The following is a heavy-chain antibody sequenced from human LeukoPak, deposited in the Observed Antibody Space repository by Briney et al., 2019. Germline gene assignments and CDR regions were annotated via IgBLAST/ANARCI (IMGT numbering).Heavy chain of an antibody. CDR1: RFTFSSYA. V-gene: IGHV3-23*01. J-gene: IGHJ4*02. Sequence: GGSLRLSCAASRFTFSSYAMSWVRQAPGKGLEWVSAISGSGGSTYYADSVKGRFTISRDNSKNTLYLQMNSLRAEDTAVYYCAKDSVWGSYRPTQIDYWGQRTLVTVSS. D-gene: IGHD3-16*02. CDR3: AKDSVWGSYRPTQIDY. CDR2: ISGSGGST.